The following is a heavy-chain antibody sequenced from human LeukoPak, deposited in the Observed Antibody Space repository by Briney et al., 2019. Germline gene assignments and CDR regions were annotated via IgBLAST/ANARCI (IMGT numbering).Heavy chain of an antibody. J-gene: IGHJ4*02. Sequence: SGGSLRLSCAAYGFTCSSYAMQWVPQALGKELVWVTVISYDGRNKYYAASVKGRFTISRDNSKNTLYLQMNSLRAEDTAVYYCARESEREYQLLLDYWGQGTLVTVSS. CDR1: GFTCSSYA. D-gene: IGHD2-2*01. CDR2: ISYDGRNK. CDR3: ARESEREYQLLLDY. V-gene: IGHV3-30*04.